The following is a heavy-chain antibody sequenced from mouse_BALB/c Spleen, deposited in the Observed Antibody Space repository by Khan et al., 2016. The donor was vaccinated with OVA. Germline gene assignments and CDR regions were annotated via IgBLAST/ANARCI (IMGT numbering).Heavy chain of an antibody. D-gene: IGHD1-1*01. CDR1: GFTFSNYA. Sequence: EVELVESGGGLVKPGGSLKLSCAASGFTFSNYAMSWVRQTPEKRLEWVATISSGGSYTYYPDSVQGRFTISRDNATNTLSLQMSSLRCEATAIYYCSRELSTTVVSTPFAYWGQGTLVTVSA. V-gene: IGHV5-9-3*01. CDR3: SRELSTTVVSTPFAY. J-gene: IGHJ3*01. CDR2: ISSGGSYT.